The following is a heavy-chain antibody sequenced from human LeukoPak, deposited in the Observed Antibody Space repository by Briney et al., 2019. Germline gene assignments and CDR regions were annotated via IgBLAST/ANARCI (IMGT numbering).Heavy chain of an antibody. D-gene: IGHD4-23*01. V-gene: IGHV4-34*01. Sequence: SETLSLTCAVYGGSFSGYYWSWIRQPPGKGLEWIGEINHSGSTNYNPSLKSRVTISVDTSKNQFSLKLSSVTAADTAVYYCARHGRRWYHLRHFDYWGQGTLVTVSS. CDR3: ARHGRRWYHLRHFDY. CDR1: GGSFSGYY. CDR2: INHSGST. J-gene: IGHJ4*02.